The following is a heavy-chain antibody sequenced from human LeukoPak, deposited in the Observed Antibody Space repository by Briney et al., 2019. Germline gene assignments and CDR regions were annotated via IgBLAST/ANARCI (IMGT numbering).Heavy chain of an antibody. CDR1: GFTFSSYG. V-gene: IGHV3-30*03. CDR2: ISYDGSNK. J-gene: IGHJ6*02. CDR3: SSVEEGYYYGMDV. Sequence: PGGSLRLSCAASGFTFSSYGMHWVRQAPGKGLEWVAVISYDGSNKYYADSVKGRFTISRDNSKNTLYLQMNSLRAEDTAVYYCSSVEEGYYYGMDVWGQGTTVTVSS. D-gene: IGHD6-6*01.